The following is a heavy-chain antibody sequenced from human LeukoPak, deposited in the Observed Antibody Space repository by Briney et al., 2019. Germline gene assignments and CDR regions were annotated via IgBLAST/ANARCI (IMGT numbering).Heavy chain of an antibody. D-gene: IGHD3-10*01. CDR3: ARDDLYGSGSYNVY. CDR2: IYTSGST. Sequence: SETLSLTCTVSGGSISSGSYYWSCIRQSAGKGLECIGRIYTSGSTSYNPSLESRVTISVDTSKNQFSLKLSSVTAADTAVYYCARDDLYGSGSYNVYWGQGTLVTVSS. CDR1: GGSISSGSYY. V-gene: IGHV4-61*02. J-gene: IGHJ4*02.